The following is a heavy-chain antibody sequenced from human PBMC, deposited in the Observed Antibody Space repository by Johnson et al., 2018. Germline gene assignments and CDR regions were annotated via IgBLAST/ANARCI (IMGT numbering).Heavy chain of an antibody. CDR1: GFSFSGSP. CDR3: TRSEDSGTYFS. CDR2: IRSKAHNYAI. D-gene: IGHD1-26*01. V-gene: IGHV3-73*02. Sequence: VQLQESGGGLVQPGGSLKLSCAASGFSFSGSPMPWVRQASGKGLEWVGRIRSKAHNYAIAYGASVKGRFTISRDESKNTAYLQMNSLKTEDKAVYLCTRSEDSGTYFSWGQGSRVTVSA. J-gene: IGHJ1*01.